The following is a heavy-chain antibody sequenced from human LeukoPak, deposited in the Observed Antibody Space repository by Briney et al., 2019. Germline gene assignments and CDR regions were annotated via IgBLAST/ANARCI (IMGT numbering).Heavy chain of an antibody. V-gene: IGHV3-23*01. Sequence: GGSLRLSCVASGFTFSSYAMSWVRQAPGKGLEWVSAIRGSDGSTYYADSVKGRFTISRDNSKSTLYLQMNSLRSEDTAVYYCAKGGVPTAIARFDYWGQGTLVTVSS. CDR1: GFTFSSYA. CDR3: AKGGVPTAIARFDY. CDR2: IRGSDGST. D-gene: IGHD2-2*02. J-gene: IGHJ4*02.